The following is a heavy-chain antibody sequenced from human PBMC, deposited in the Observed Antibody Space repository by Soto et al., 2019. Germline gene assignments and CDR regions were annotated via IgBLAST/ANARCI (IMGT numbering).Heavy chain of an antibody. J-gene: IGHJ5*02. CDR1: GVTFISYA. CDR3: AKDRTYYYDSSGYYSKQNWFDP. D-gene: IGHD3-22*01. CDR2: ISGSGGST. Sequence: TGGFLRLSCAASGVTFISYAMSWVRQAPGKELEWVSAISGSGGSTYYADSVKGRFTISRDNSKNTLYLQMNSLRAEDTAVYFCAKDRTYYYDSSGYYSKQNWFDPWGQGTLVTVPS. V-gene: IGHV3-23*01.